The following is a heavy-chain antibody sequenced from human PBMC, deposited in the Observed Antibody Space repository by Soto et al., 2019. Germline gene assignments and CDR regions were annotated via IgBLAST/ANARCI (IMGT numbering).Heavy chain of an antibody. D-gene: IGHD6-6*01. CDR2: IWYDGSNK. CDR1: GFTFSSYG. CDR3: ARDARSEYYFDY. V-gene: IGHV3-33*01. Sequence: QVQLVESGGGVVQPGRSLRLSCAASGFTFSSYGMHWVRQAPGKGLEWVAVIWYDGSNKYYADSVKGRFTISRDNSMNTLYLQMNSLRAEDTAVYYCARDARSEYYFDYWGQGPLVTVSS. J-gene: IGHJ4*02.